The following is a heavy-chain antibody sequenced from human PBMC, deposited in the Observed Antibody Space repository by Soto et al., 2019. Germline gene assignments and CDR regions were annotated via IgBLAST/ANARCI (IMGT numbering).Heavy chain of an antibody. CDR2: IIPIFGPA. CDR3: ARQLLEDSSGYYLSYYGMDV. Sequence: QVQLVQSGAEVKKPGSSVKVSCKASGGTFSSYAISWVRQAPGQGLEWMGGIIPIFGPANYAQKFQGRVTITADESTSTAYMELSSLRSEDKAVYYCARQLLEDSSGYYLSYYGMDVWGQGTTVTVSS. D-gene: IGHD3-22*01. V-gene: IGHV1-69*01. CDR1: GGTFSSYA. J-gene: IGHJ6*02.